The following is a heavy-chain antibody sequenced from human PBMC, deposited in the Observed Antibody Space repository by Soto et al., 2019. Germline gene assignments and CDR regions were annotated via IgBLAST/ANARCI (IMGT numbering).Heavy chain of an antibody. J-gene: IGHJ4*02. Sequence: QVQLVQSGTEVKKPGASVNVSCKAFGYTFTSYGFSWVRQVPGQGLEWLGRSSAFNGDTQYAQTMKGRLTVTTDTSTTTVHMELRSLTPADTAVYYCAREAGWQRMVPYDWGQGTLVTVS. CDR2: SSAFNGDT. CDR3: AREAGWQRMVPYD. D-gene: IGHD2-8*01. V-gene: IGHV1-18*04. CDR1: GYTFTSYG.